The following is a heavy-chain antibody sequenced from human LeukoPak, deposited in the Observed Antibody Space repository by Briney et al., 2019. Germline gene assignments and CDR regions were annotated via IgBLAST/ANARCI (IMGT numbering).Heavy chain of an antibody. CDR2: IIPIFGTA. CDR3: ARSGIGGA. CDR1: GYTFTSYG. V-gene: IGHV1-69*13. J-gene: IGHJ3*01. D-gene: IGHD2-21*01. Sequence: SVKVSCKASGYTFTSYGISWVRQAPGQGLEWMGGIIPIFGTANYAQKFQGRVTITADESTSTAYMELSSLRSEDTAVYYCARSGIGGAWGQGTMVTVSS.